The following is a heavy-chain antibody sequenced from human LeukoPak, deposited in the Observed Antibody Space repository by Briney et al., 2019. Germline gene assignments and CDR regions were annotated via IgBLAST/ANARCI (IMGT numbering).Heavy chain of an antibody. V-gene: IGHV1-2*02. D-gene: IGHD2-2*01. Sequence: GASVKVSCKASGYTFTGYYMHWVRQAPGQGLEWMGWINPNSGGTNYAQKFQGRVTMTRDTSISTAYMELSRLRSDDTAVYYCARDWVYCSSTSCTTFDYWGQGTLVTVSS. CDR3: ARDWVYCSSTSCTTFDY. CDR1: GYTFTGYY. CDR2: INPNSGGT. J-gene: IGHJ4*02.